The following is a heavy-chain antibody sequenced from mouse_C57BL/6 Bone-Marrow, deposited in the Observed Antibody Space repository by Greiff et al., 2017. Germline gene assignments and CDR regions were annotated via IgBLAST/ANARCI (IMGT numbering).Heavy chain of an antibody. V-gene: IGHV1-50*01. CDR3: ARGDDYE. D-gene: IGHD2-4*01. CDR1: GYTFTSYW. CDR2: IDPSDSYT. J-gene: IGHJ4*01. Sequence: QVQLQQPGAELVKPGASVKLSCKASGYTFTSYWMQWVKQRPGQGLEWIGEIDPSDSYTNYNQKFKGKATLTVDTSSSTAYMQLSSLTSEDSAVYYCARGDDYEWGQGTAVTVSS.